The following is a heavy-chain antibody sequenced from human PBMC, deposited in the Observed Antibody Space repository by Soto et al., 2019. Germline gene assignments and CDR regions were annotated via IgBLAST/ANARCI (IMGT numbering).Heavy chain of an antibody. J-gene: IGHJ6*02. CDR2: ISHDGSNN. CDR3: AKGSHYYGSRIPGYYGMDV. V-gene: IGHV3-30*18. CDR1: GFTFSSYG. D-gene: IGHD3-10*01. Sequence: PGGSLRLSCAASGFTFSSYGMHWVRQAPGKGLEWVAVISHDGSNNCYADSVKGRFTISRDNSKNTLYLQMNSLRAEDTAVYYCAKGSHYYGSRIPGYYGMDVWGQGTTVTVSS.